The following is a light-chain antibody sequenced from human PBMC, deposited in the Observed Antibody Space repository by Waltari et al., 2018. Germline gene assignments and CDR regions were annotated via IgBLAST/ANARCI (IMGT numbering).Light chain of an antibody. CDR1: QDISTW. CDR2: QAS. CDR3: QQYYRTPLT. V-gene: IGKV1-5*03. Sequence: DIQMTQSPSTLSASVGDRVTITCRASQDISTWLAWYQQKPGKAPKLLIYQASSLEGGIPSRFSGSGSGTEFTLTIGSLQAEDVAVYYCQQYYRTPLTFGGGTKVVI. J-gene: IGKJ4*01.